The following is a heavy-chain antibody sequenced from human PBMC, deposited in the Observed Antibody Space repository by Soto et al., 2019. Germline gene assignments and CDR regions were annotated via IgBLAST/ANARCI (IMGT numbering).Heavy chain of an antibody. J-gene: IGHJ4*02. CDR2: IKQDGSEK. CDR3: ARVNSADIVVVVAATPSLFDY. V-gene: IGHV3-7*01. Sequence: EVQLVESGGGLVQPGGSLRLSCAASGFTFSSYWMSWVRQAPGKGLEWVANIKQDGSEKYYVDSVKGRFTISRDNAKNSLYLQMNSLRAEDTAVYYCARVNSADIVVVVAATPSLFDYWGQGTLVTVSS. D-gene: IGHD2-15*01. CDR1: GFTFSSYW.